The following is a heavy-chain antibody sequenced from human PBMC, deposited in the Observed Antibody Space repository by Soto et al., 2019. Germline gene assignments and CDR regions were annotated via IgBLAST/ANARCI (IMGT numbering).Heavy chain of an antibody. CDR3: ARDQGVVTTRPLDY. D-gene: IGHD3-22*01. Sequence: EVQLVESGGGLVQPGGSLRLSCAASGFTFSSYSMNWVRQAPGKGLEWVSYITSSSSTIYYADSVKGRFTISRDNAKNSLYLQMNSLRDEDTAVYYCARDQGVVTTRPLDYCGQGTLVTVSS. V-gene: IGHV3-48*02. CDR2: ITSSSSTI. CDR1: GFTFSSYS. J-gene: IGHJ4*02.